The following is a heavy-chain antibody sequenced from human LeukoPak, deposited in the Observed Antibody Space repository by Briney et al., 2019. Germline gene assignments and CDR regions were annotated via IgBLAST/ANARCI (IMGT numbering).Heavy chain of an antibody. CDR1: GGSISSGSYY. V-gene: IGHV4-61*02. Sequence: PSQTLSLTCTVSGGSISSGSYYWSWIRQPAGKGLEWIGRIYTGGSTNYNPSLKSRVTISVDTSKNQFSLKLSSVTAADTAVYYCARDGGLEYSSSFYYYYYMDVWGKGTTVTVSS. CDR3: ARDGGLEYSSSFYYYYYMDV. CDR2: IYTGGST. J-gene: IGHJ6*03. D-gene: IGHD6-6*01.